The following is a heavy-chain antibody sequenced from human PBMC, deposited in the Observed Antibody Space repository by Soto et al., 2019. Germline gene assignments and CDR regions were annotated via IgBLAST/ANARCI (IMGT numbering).Heavy chain of an antibody. Sequence: ASVKVSCKASGYTFTSYYMHWVRQAPGQGLEWMGIINPSGGSTSHAQKFQGRVTMTRDTSTSTVYMELSSLRSEDTAVYYCARDASGSYYYYYGMDVWGQGTTVTVSS. CDR2: INPSGGST. CDR3: ARDASGSYYYYYGMDV. V-gene: IGHV1-46*01. D-gene: IGHD1-26*01. J-gene: IGHJ6*02. CDR1: GYTFTSYY.